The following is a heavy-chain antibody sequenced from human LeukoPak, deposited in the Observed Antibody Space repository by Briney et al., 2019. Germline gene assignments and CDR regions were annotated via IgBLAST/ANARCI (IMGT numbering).Heavy chain of an antibody. V-gene: IGHV4-30-4*01. CDR1: GDSISSGDYY. D-gene: IGHD3-22*01. J-gene: IGHJ4*02. CDR3: ARDSSGYQDFDY. Sequence: SQTLSLTCTVSGDSISSGDYYWRWIRQPPGKGLEWIGYIYYSGSTYYNPSLKSRLTISVDTSKNQFSLKLSSVTAADTAVYYCARDSSGYQDFDYWGQGTLVTVSS. CDR2: IYYSGST.